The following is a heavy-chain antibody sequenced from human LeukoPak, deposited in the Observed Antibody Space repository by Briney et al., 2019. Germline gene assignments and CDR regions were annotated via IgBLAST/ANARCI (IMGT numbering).Heavy chain of an antibody. CDR2: ISPNSGDT. V-gene: IGHV1-2*02. D-gene: IGHD5-24*01. CDR1: GYTFTVSF. CDR3: ARDMSYKGLDP. Sequence: ASVKVSCKASGYTFTVSFIHWVRQAPGQGLEWMGWISPNSGDTGYAQKFQGRVTMTNDTSGSTAYMELTRLTSDDTAVYYCARDMSYKGLDPWGQGTLVTVAS. J-gene: IGHJ5*02.